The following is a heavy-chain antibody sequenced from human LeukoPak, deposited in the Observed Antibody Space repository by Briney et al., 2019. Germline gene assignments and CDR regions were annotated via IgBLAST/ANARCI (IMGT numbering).Heavy chain of an antibody. CDR3: ARVSIDDDDAFDI. Sequence: GGSLRLSCAASGFTFSSYSMNWVRQAPGKGLEWVSSISSSSSYIYYADSVKGRFTISRDNAKNSLYPQMNSLRAEDTAVYYCARVSIDDDDAFDIWGQGTMVTVSS. CDR1: GFTFSSYS. D-gene: IGHD1-1*01. V-gene: IGHV3-21*01. CDR2: ISSSSSYI. J-gene: IGHJ3*02.